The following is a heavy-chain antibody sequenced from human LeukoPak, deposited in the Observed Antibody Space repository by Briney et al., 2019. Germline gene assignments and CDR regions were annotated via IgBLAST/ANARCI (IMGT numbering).Heavy chain of an antibody. V-gene: IGHV4-59*01. J-gene: IGHJ4*02. CDR3: ARDRGSSWHDY. D-gene: IGHD6-13*01. CDR1: GASISSYY. CDR2: IYYIGTT. Sequence: PSETLSLTCTVSGASISSYYWTWIRQPPGKGLEWIGYIYYIGTTNYNPSLKSRVTISVDTSKNQFSLKLSSVIAADTAVYYCARDRGSSWHDYWGQGTLVTVSS.